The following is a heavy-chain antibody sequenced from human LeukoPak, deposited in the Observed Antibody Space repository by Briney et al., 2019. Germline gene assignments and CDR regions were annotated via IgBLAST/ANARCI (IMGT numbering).Heavy chain of an antibody. J-gene: IGHJ3*02. CDR2: ISYDGSNK. Sequence: GGSLRLSCAASGFTFSSYGMHWVRQAPGKGLEWVAVISYDGSNKYYADSMKGRFTISRDNSKNTLYLQMNSLRAEDTAVYYCARDPGVLLWFGELLPVDIWGQGTMVTVSS. CDR3: ARDPGVLLWFGELLPVDI. D-gene: IGHD3-10*01. CDR1: GFTFSSYG. V-gene: IGHV3-33*05.